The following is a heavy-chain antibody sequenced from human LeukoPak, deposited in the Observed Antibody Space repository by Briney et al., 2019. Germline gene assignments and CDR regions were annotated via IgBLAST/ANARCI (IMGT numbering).Heavy chain of an antibody. CDR2: ISAYNDDT. Sequence: ASVKVSCKASGYTFTSYVISWVRQAPGQGLEWMGWISAYNDDTNYAQKLQGRVTMTTDTSTNTAYMELRSLRSDDTAVYFCVREYSSGWYRRGGYFDYWGQGTLVTVSS. J-gene: IGHJ4*02. D-gene: IGHD6-19*01. CDR3: VREYSSGWYRRGGYFDY. CDR1: GYTFTSYV. V-gene: IGHV1-18*01.